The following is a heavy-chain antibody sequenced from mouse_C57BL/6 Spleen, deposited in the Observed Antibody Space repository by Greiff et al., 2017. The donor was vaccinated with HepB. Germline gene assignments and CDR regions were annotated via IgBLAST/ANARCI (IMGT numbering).Heavy chain of an antibody. CDR2: IYPGDGDT. V-gene: IGHV1-82*01. J-gene: IGHJ1*03. CDR3: ARYGLGLLGGYFDV. D-gene: IGHD1-1*01. Sequence: QVQLQQSGPELVKPGASVKISCKASGYAFSSSWMNWVKQRPGKGLEWIGRIYPGDGDTNYNGKFKGKATLTADKSSSTAYMQLSSLTSEDSAVYFCARYGLGLLGGYFDVWGTGTTVTVSS. CDR1: GYAFSSSW.